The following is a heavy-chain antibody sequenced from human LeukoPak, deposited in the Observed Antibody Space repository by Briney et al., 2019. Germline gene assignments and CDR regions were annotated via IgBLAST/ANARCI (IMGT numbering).Heavy chain of an antibody. D-gene: IGHD1-26*01. CDR2: IYYSGST. Sequence: SETLSLTCTVSGGSISSYYWSWIRQPPGKGLEWIGYIYYSGSTNYKSSLKSRVTISLDTSKNQLSLKLTSVTAADTAVYYCARGVGPTTAQSTFDYWGQGALVTVSP. CDR3: ARGVGPTTAQSTFDY. J-gene: IGHJ4*02. V-gene: IGHV4-59*08. CDR1: GGSISSYY.